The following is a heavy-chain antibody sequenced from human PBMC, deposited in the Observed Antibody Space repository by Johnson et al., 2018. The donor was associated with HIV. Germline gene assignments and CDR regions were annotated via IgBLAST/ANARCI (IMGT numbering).Heavy chain of an antibody. V-gene: IGHV3-30-3*01. CDR1: GFTFSSYA. J-gene: IGHJ3*02. D-gene: IGHD6-6*01. CDR3: ARPYVLLQLVSAFDI. CDR2: ISYDGSNK. Sequence: QVQLVESGGGVVQPGRSLRLSCAASGFTFSSYAMHWVRQAPGKGLEWVAVISYDGSNKYYADSVKGRFTISRDNFKNTLYLQMNSLRDEDTAVYCCARPYVLLQLVSAFDIWGQGTMVTVSS.